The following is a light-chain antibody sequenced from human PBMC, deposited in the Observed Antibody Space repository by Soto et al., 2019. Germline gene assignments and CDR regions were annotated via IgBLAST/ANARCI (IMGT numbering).Light chain of an antibody. CDR2: EVS. V-gene: IGLV2-14*01. CDR1: DVEIFKY. CDR3: TSYTDSATGL. Sequence: QSVLTQPASVSASPGQSITISCSDVEIFKYVSWYQHHPGKVPKLVIYEVSKRPSGVSPRFSGSKSGNTASLSISGVRSEDEADYYCTSYTDSATGLFGTGTKVTVL. J-gene: IGLJ1*01.